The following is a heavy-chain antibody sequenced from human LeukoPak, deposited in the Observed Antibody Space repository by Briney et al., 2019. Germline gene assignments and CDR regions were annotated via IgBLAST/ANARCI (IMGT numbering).Heavy chain of an antibody. V-gene: IGHV3-11*01. CDR1: GFTFSDYY. D-gene: IGHD5-12*01. CDR3: ARDQGYSGYDWRFDP. CDR2: ISSSGSTI. J-gene: IGHJ5*02. Sequence: PGGSLRLSCAASGFTFSDYYMSWIRQAPGKGLEWVSYISSSGSTIYYADSVKGRFTISRDNAKNSLYLRMNSLRAEDTAVYYCARDQGYSGYDWRFDPWGQGTLVTVSS.